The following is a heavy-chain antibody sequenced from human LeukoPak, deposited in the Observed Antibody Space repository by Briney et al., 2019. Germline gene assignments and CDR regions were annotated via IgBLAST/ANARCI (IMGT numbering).Heavy chain of an antibody. D-gene: IGHD1-14*01. Sequence: GGSLRLSCAASGFTVSSNYMSRVRQAPGKRLEWVSSIYSGGSTYYADSVKGRFTISRDNSKNTVYLQMNSLRAEDTAVYFCARVRLDSSERNLDAFESWGQGTMVTVSS. CDR1: GFTVSSNY. CDR2: IYSGGST. V-gene: IGHV3-53*01. CDR3: ARVRLDSSERNLDAFES. J-gene: IGHJ3*02.